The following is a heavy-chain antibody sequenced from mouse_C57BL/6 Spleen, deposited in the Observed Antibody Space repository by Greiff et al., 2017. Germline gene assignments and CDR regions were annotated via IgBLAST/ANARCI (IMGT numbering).Heavy chain of an antibody. CDR3: AVYYGSSHWYFDV. D-gene: IGHD1-1*01. J-gene: IGHJ1*03. CDR1: GYTFTSYW. V-gene: IGHV1-50*01. Sequence: VKLQQPGAELVKPGASVKLSCKASGYTFTSYWMQWVKQRPGQGLEWIGEIDPSDSYTNYNQKFKGKATLTVDTSSSTAYRQLSSLTSEDSAVYYCAVYYGSSHWYFDVWGTGTTVTVSS. CDR2: IDPSDSYT.